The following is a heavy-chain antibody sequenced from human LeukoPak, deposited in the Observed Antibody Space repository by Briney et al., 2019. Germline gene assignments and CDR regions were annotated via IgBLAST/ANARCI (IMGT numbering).Heavy chain of an antibody. J-gene: IGHJ5*02. Sequence: GGSLRLSCAASGFTFSSYAMSWVRQAPGKGLEWVSVISGSGGSTYYADSVKGRFTISRDNSKNTLYLQMNSLRAEDTAVYYCARDPFPYYYDSSGYYYGWFDPWGQGTLVTVSS. CDR3: ARDPFPYYYDSSGYYYGWFDP. CDR2: ISGSGGST. CDR1: GFTFSSYA. D-gene: IGHD3-22*01. V-gene: IGHV3-23*01.